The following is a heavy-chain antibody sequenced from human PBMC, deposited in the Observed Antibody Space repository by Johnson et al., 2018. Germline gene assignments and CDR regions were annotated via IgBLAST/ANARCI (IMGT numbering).Heavy chain of an antibody. CDR3: ARGWSYGLDV. CDR1: GVTVTSYT. CDR2: IWYDGSQT. V-gene: IGHV3-33*01. Sequence: QVQLQESGGGVVQXGTSXTLXCFTSGVTVTSYTWHWVSQAPGKGLAWVAVIWYDGSQTVDGDSVKGRSTIPIDNSKVYLQMNSLRGEATAVYYCARGWSYGLDVWGQGTTVTVSS. J-gene: IGHJ6*02.